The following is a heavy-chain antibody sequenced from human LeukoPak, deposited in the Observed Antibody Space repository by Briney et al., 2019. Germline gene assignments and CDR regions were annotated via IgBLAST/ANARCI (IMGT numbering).Heavy chain of an antibody. V-gene: IGHV4-34*01. Sequence: SETLSLTCAVYGGSFSGYYWSWIRQPPGKGLEWIGEINHSGSTNYNPSLKSRVTISVDTSKNQFSLKLSSVTAADTAVYYCARDTSIAAAGMFGNWFDPWGQGTLVTVSS. CDR2: INHSGST. CDR3: ARDTSIAAAGMFGNWFDP. D-gene: IGHD6-13*01. CDR1: GGSFSGYY. J-gene: IGHJ5*02.